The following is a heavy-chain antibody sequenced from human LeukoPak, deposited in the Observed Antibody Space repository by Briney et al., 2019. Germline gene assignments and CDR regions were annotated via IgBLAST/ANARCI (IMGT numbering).Heavy chain of an antibody. CDR2: IRSKANSYAT. J-gene: IGHJ1*01. CDR3: TRHSPSYYYDSSGYYRIAEYFQH. D-gene: IGHD3-22*01. CDR1: GFTFSGSA. Sequence: GGSLRLSCAASGFTFSGSAMHWVRQASGKGLEWVGCIRSKANSYATAYAASVKGRFTISRDDSKNTAYLQMYSLKTEDTAVYYCTRHSPSYYYDSSGYYRIAEYFQHWGQGTLVTVSS. V-gene: IGHV3-73*01.